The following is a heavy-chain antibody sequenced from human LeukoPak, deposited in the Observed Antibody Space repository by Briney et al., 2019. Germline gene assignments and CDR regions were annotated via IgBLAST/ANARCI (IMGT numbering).Heavy chain of an antibody. CDR2: ITGDGVTT. D-gene: IGHD6-6*01. J-gene: IGHJ4*02. V-gene: IGHV3-23*01. CDR1: GFPFSSSA. CDR3: AKRVPYSSSSFHFDF. Sequence: SGGSLRLSCAASGFPFSSSAMSWVRQTPANGLEWVSSITGDGVTTYYADSVKGRFTISRDNSKNNLYLQMNRLRAEDTAVYYCAKRVPYSSSSFHFDFWGRGTLVTVSS.